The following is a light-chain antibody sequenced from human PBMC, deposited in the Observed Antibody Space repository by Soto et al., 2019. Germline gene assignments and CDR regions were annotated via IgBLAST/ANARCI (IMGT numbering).Light chain of an antibody. J-gene: IGKJ4*01. CDR1: QSISSY. CDR2: DAS. V-gene: IGKV3-11*01. CDR3: QQRCNWPLT. Sequence: EIVLTQSPATLSLSPGERATLSCRTSQSISSYLGWYQQKPGQAPRLLIYDASNRAAGIPARFSGSGSGTDFTLTISSLEPEDFAVYYCQQRCNWPLTFGGGTKVEIK.